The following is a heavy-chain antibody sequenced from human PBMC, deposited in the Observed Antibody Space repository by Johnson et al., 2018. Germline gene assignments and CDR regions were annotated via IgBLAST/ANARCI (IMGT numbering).Heavy chain of an antibody. D-gene: IGHD3-22*01. Sequence: VQLVESGGGLVKPGGSLRLSCAASGFTFSSYSMNWVRQAPGKGLEWVSSISSSSSYISYADSVKGRFTISRDNAKNSLYLQMNSLRAEDTAVYYCARITMIVEDVWGKGTTVSVSS. V-gene: IGHV3-21*01. J-gene: IGHJ6*04. CDR1: GFTFSSYS. CDR2: ISSSSSYI. CDR3: ARITMIVEDV.